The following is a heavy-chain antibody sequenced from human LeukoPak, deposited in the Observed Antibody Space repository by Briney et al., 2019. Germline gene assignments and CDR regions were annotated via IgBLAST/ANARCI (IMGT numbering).Heavy chain of an antibody. CDR1: GFTFSSYW. CDR3: ARDVSYCSSTSCSSGAFDI. V-gene: IGHV3-7*01. Sequence: GGSLRLSCAASGFTFSSYWMSWVRQAPGKGLEWVANIKQDGSEKYYVDSVKGRFTISRDNAKNSLYLQMNSLRAEDTAVYYCARDVSYCSSTSCSSGAFDIWGQGTMVTVSS. D-gene: IGHD2-2*01. CDR2: IKQDGSEK. J-gene: IGHJ3*02.